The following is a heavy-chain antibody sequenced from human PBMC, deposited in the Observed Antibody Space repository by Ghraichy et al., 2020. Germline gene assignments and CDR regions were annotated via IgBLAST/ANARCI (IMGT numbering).Heavy chain of an antibody. CDR3: ARDAVGAGDAFDI. V-gene: IGHV3-53*01. CDR2: IYSGGRT. D-gene: IGHD1-26*01. J-gene: IGHJ3*02. Sequence: GGSLRLSCAASEFTVSDNYMSWVRQAPGKGLEWVSVIYSGGRTYYAESVKGRFTISRDTSKNTVYVQMNSLRAEDTAVYYCARDAVGAGDAFDIWGQGTMVTVSS. CDR1: EFTVSDNY.